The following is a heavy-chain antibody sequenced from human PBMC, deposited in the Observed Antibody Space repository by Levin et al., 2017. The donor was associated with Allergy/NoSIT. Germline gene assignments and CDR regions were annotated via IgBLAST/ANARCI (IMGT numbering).Heavy chain of an antibody. CDR2: ISAYNGNT. J-gene: IGHJ3*02. CDR1: GYTFTSYG. CDR3: ARDPGRYCSGGSCYSMFDAFDS. D-gene: IGHD2-15*01. V-gene: IGHV1-18*01. Sequence: EASVKVSCKASGYTFTSYGISWVRQAPGQGLEWMGWISAYNGNTNYAQKLQGRVTMTTDTSTSTAYMELRSLRSDDTAVYYCARDPGRYCSGGSCYSMFDAFDSWGQGTMVTVSS.